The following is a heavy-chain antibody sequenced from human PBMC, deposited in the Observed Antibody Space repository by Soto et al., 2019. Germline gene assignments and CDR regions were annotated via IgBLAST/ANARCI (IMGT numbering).Heavy chain of an antibody. Sequence: QVQLQESGPGLVKPSETLSLTCTVSGGSISSYYWSWIRQPPGKGLEWIGYIYYSGSTNYNPSLKSRVTLSVDTSKNQFSLKLSSVTAADTAVYYCARRWGDAFDFWGQGTMLTVSS. D-gene: IGHD3-16*01. CDR3: ARRWGDAFDF. J-gene: IGHJ3*01. CDR2: IYYSGST. CDR1: GGSISSYY. V-gene: IGHV4-59*08.